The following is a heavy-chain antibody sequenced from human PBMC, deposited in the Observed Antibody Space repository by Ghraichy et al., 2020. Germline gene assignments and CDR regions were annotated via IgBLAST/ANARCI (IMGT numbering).Heavy chain of an antibody. CDR2: ISGSGGST. CDR1: GFTFSSYA. D-gene: IGHD1-1*01. Sequence: GESLNISCAASGFTFSSYAMSWVRQAPGKGLEWVSAISGSGGSTYYADSVKGRFTISRDNSKNTLYLQMNSLRAEDTAVYYCADFNWNPPFDYWGQGTLVTVSS. J-gene: IGHJ4*02. CDR3: ADFNWNPPFDY. V-gene: IGHV3-23*01.